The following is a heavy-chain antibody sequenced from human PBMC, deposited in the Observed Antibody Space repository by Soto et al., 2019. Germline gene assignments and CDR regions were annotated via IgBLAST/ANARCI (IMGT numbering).Heavy chain of an antibody. V-gene: IGHV1-69*12. J-gene: IGHJ6*02. CDR2: IIPIFGRP. CDR3: ARSLIQTFDYYYYGLDV. CDR1: GGTFSTHG. Sequence: QVHLVQSGAEVKKPGSSVKVSCKASGGTFSTHGVNWVRLAPGQGLEWMGGIIPIFGRPNYAQKFQARVTSSADDSTSPAYMELSNLRAEDTAVYYCARSLIQTFDYYYYGLDVWGQGTTVTVSS.